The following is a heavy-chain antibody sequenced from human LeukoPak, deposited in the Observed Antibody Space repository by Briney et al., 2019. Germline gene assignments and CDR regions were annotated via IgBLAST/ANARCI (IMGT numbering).Heavy chain of an antibody. V-gene: IGHV3-48*03. D-gene: IGHD6-13*01. CDR1: GFTFSSYE. CDR3: ARDQEQQLALWYFDL. J-gene: IGHJ2*01. Sequence: GGSLRLSCAASGFTFSSYEMNWVRQAPGKGLEWVSYISSSGSTIYYADSVKGRFTISRDNAKNSLYLQMSSLRAEDTAIYYCARDQEQQLALWYFDLWGRGTLVIVSS. CDR2: ISSSGSTI.